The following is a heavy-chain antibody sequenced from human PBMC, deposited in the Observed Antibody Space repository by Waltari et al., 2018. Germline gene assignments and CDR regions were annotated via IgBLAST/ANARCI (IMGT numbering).Heavy chain of an antibody. CDR2: SNPNSGGT. V-gene: IGHV1-2*02. CDR1: GYTFTGYY. J-gene: IGHJ6*02. CDR3: ARDCSSTSCYIYGMDV. Sequence: QVQLVQSGAEVKKPGASVKVSCKASGYTFTGYYMHWVRHAPGQGLEWMGWSNPNSGGTNYAQKFQGRVTMTRDTSISTAYMELSRLRSDDTAVYYCARDCSSTSCYIYGMDVWGQGTTVTVSS. D-gene: IGHD2-2*02.